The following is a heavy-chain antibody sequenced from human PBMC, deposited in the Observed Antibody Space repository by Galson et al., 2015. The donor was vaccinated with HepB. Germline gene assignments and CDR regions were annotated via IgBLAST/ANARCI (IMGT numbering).Heavy chain of an antibody. CDR2: IYYSGST. CDR3: VRPRYCSSAACSAAFDL. J-gene: IGHJ4*02. CDR1: DGSISSSRHY. D-gene: IGHD2-2*01. Sequence: SETLSLTCTVSDGSISSSRHYWGWIRQPPGKGLEWIGRIYYSGSTYYNPSLKSRATISVDTSKNQFSLKVSPVSAADTAIYYCVRPRYCSSAACSAAFDLWGQGTLVTVSS. V-gene: IGHV4-39*01.